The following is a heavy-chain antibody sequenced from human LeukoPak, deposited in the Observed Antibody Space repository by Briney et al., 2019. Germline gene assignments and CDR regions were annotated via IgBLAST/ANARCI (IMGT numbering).Heavy chain of an antibody. V-gene: IGHV4-34*01. CDR2: INHSGST. J-gene: IGHJ4*02. D-gene: IGHD3-10*01. CDR1: GGSFSGYY. Sequence: SETLSLTCAVYGGSFSGYYWSWIRQPPGKGLEWIGEINHSGSTNYNPSLKSRVTISVDTSKNQFSLKLSSVTAADTAVYYCAGIERFGEGFDYWGQGTLVTVSS. CDR3: AGIERFGEGFDY.